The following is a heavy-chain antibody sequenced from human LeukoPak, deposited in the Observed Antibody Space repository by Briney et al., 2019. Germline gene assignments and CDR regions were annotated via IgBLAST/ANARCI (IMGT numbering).Heavy chain of an antibody. Sequence: PSETLSLTCTVSGYSISSGYYWGWIRQPPGKGLEWIGSIYHSGSTYYNPPLKSRVTISVDTSKNQFSLKLSSVTAADTAVYYCARRGVLRYFDWLNWFDPWGQGTLVTVSS. CDR1: GYSISSGYY. D-gene: IGHD3-9*01. CDR2: IYHSGST. V-gene: IGHV4-38-2*02. J-gene: IGHJ5*02. CDR3: ARRGVLRYFDWLNWFDP.